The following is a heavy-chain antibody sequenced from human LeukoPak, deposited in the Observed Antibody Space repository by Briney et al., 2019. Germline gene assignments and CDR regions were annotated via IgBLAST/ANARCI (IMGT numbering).Heavy chain of an antibody. CDR1: RFTFTGSA. CDR2: IRGKANSYAP. J-gene: IGHJ3*01. V-gene: IGHV3-73*01. D-gene: IGHD4-23*01. CDR3: AADALGGRGNSDPFDA. Sequence: PGGSLRLSCAASRFTFTGSAMHWVRQASGRGLEWVGRIRGKANSYAPTYAASVRGRFTFSRDDSTNTAYLQMNSLRTAYWAVYYFAADALGGRGNSDPFDAWGRGTMVTVSS.